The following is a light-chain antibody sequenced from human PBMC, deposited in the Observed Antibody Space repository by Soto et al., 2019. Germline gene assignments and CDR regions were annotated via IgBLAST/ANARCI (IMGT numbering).Light chain of an antibody. J-gene: IGKJ1*01. CDR1: QSVSSSY. Sequence: EIVLTQSPGTLSLSPCERATLSFSASQSVSSSYLAWYQQKPGQAPRLLIYGASSRATGIPDRFSGSGSGTDFTLTISRLEPEDFAVYYCQQYGSSPGTFGQGTKVDIK. CDR2: GAS. CDR3: QQYGSSPGT. V-gene: IGKV3-20*01.